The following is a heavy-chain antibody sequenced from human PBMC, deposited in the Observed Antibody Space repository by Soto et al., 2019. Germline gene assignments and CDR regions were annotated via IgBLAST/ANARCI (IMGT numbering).Heavy chain of an antibody. CDR3: AKDLSSSWYNWFDP. CDR1: GFTFSSYA. CDR2: ISGSGGST. D-gene: IGHD6-13*01. V-gene: IGHV3-23*01. J-gene: IGHJ5*02. Sequence: GGSLRLSCAASGFTFSSYAMSWVRQAPGKGLEWVPAISGSGGSTYYADSVKGRFTISRDNSKNTLYLQMNSLRAEDTAVYYCAKDLSSSWYNWFDPWGQGTLVTVSS.